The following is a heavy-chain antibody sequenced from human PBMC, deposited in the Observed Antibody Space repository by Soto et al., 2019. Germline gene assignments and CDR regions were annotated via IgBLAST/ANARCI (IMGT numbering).Heavy chain of an antibody. CDR2: INSDGSST. Sequence: PGGSLGLSCAASGFTFSSYWMHWVRQAPGKGLVWVSRINSDGSSTSYADSVKGRFTISRDNAKNTLYLQMNSLRAEDTAVYYCAKEADSSGYYPAMDVWGQGTTVTVSS. CDR1: GFTFSSYW. J-gene: IGHJ6*02. V-gene: IGHV3-74*01. CDR3: AKEADSSGYYPAMDV. D-gene: IGHD3-22*01.